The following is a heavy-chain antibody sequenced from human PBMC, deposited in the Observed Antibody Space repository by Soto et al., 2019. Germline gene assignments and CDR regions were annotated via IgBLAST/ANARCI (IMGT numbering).Heavy chain of an antibody. D-gene: IGHD1-7*01. V-gene: IGHV1-2*02. J-gene: IGHJ6*02. CDR3: AREELPIYYYGMDV. CDR2: INPNSGGT. CDR1: GYIFTGYH. Sequence: ASVKVSCKASGYIFTGYHMHWVRQAPGQGLEGMGWINPNSGGTKSAQNFQGRVPMTRDTYISTAYMELTSLRSDDTAVYYCAREELPIYYYGMDVWGQGTTVTVSS.